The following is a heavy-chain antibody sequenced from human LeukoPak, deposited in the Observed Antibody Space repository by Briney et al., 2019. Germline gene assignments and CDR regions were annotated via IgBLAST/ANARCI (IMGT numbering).Heavy chain of an antibody. D-gene: IGHD6-13*01. CDR1: GGSISSYY. CDR2: IYTSGST. J-gene: IGHJ4*02. V-gene: IGHV4-4*07. CDR3: VKKDRITTGGSFDS. Sequence: PSETLSLTCTVSGGSISSYYWSWIRQPAGKGLEWIGRIYTSGSTNYNPSLKSRVTMSVDTSKNQFSLKLSSVTAADTAVYYCVKKDRITTGGSFDSWGQGTLVTVSS.